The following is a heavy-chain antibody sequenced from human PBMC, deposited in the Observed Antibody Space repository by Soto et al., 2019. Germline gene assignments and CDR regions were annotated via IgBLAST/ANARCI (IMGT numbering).Heavy chain of an antibody. CDR1: GYTFSSYG. V-gene: IGHV1-18*01. Sequence: GPEVKKPGASVKVSCKASGYTFSSYGISWVRQAPGQGLEWLGWISPYDDDTKYAQNLQGRVRMTTATSTRTVYMDLRSLRSDDTAISYCARGGYYDSSGSRNYHYYGMDVWCQGTTVTVSS. J-gene: IGHJ6*02. CDR3: ARGGYYDSSGSRNYHYYGMDV. D-gene: IGHD3-22*01. CDR2: ISPYDDDT.